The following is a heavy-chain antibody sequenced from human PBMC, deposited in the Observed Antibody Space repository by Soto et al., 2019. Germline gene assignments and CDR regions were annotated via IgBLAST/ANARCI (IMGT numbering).Heavy chain of an antibody. Sequence: PGGSLRLSCAASGFTFSSYGMNWVRQAPGKGLEWVSSISSGGYVIYYADSVKGRFTISRDNAKNSLYLQMNSLRAEDTAIYYCVTFGTSNWFDPWGQGTVVTVSS. D-gene: IGHD3-16*01. V-gene: IGHV3-21*01. J-gene: IGHJ5*02. CDR3: VTFGTSNWFDP. CDR2: ISSGGYVI. CDR1: GFTFSSYG.